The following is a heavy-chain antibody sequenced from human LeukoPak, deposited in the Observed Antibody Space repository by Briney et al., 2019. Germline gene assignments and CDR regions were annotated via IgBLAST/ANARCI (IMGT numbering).Heavy chain of an antibody. CDR2: ISSSGSTI. J-gene: IGHJ6*04. Sequence: PGGSLGLSCAASGFTFSDYYMSWIRQAPGKGLEWVSYISSSGSTIYYADSVKGRFTISRDNAKNSLYLQMNSLRAEDTATYYCARDKVGPYAFDLWGKGTTVTISS. CDR3: ARDKVGPYAFDL. V-gene: IGHV3-11*04. D-gene: IGHD1-26*01. CDR1: GFTFSDYY.